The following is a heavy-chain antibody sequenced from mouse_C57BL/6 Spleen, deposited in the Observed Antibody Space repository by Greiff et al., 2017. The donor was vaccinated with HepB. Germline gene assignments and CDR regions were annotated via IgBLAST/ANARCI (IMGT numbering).Heavy chain of an antibody. Sequence: QVHVKQPGAELVKPGASVKLSCKASGYTFTSYWMHWVKQRPGQGLEWIGMIHPNSGSTNYNEKFKSKATLTVDKSSSTAYMQLSSLTSEDSAVYYCSYYSNLYYFDYWGQGTTLTVSS. V-gene: IGHV1-64*01. CDR3: SYYSNLYYFDY. J-gene: IGHJ2*01. D-gene: IGHD2-5*01. CDR2: IHPNSGST. CDR1: GYTFTSYW.